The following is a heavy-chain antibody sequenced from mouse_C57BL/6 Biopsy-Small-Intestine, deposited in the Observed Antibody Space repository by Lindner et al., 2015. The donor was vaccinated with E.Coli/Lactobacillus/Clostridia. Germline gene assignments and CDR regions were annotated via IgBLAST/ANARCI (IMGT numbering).Heavy chain of an antibody. Sequence: VQLQESGAELVRTGASVKISCKASGYAFSSYWMNWVKQRPGKGLEWIGQIYPGDGDTNYNGKFKGKATLTTDRSSSTAYMQLSSLTSEDSAVYFCAGGDSSYFDYWGQGTTLTVSS. CDR1: GYAFSSYW. CDR2: IYPGDGDT. CDR3: AGGDSSYFDY. D-gene: IGHD1-1*01. V-gene: IGHV1-80*01. J-gene: IGHJ2*01.